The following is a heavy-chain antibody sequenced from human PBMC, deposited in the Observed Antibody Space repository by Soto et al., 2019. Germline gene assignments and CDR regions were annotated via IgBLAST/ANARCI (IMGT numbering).Heavy chain of an antibody. Sequence: QITLKESGPTLVKPTQTLTLTCTFSGFSLDTSGVAVGWIRQPPGKGLEWLSVIYWDDDKRSSPSLRSRLTITQDTSQTPLVLTLTNMYPVATATYYCAHRPPDSRGLFAYWCQGTLVTVSS. J-gene: IGHJ4*02. D-gene: IGHD3-10*01. CDR2: IYWDDDK. CDR3: AHRPPDSRGLFAY. CDR1: GFSLDTSGVA. V-gene: IGHV2-5*02.